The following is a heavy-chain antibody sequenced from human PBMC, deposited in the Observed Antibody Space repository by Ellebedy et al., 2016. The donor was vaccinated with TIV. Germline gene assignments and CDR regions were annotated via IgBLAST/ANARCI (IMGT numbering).Heavy chain of an antibody. J-gene: IGHJ4*02. D-gene: IGHD6-19*01. Sequence: GGSLRLSXAASGFTFSTYSMNWVRQAPGKGLEWVSGISWNSGSIGYADSVKGRFTISRDNAKNSLYLQMNSLRAEDTALYYCAKGAFRSGWYSGYYWGQGTLVTVSS. CDR2: ISWNSGSI. CDR3: AKGAFRSGWYSGYY. V-gene: IGHV3-9*01. CDR1: GFTFSTYS.